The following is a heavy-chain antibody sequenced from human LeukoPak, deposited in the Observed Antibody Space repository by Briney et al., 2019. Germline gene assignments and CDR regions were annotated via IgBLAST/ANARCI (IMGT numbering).Heavy chain of an antibody. CDR1: GGTFSSYA. D-gene: IGHD6-13*01. CDR2: IIPIFGTA. J-gene: IGHJ4*02. V-gene: IGHV1-69*13. CDR3: AREVVYRSSWYFGDY. Sequence: GASVKVSCKASGGTFSSYAISWVRQAPGQGLEWMGGIIPIFGTANYAQKFQGRVTITADESTSTAYMELSSLRSEDTAVYYCAREVVYRSSWYFGDYWGQGTLVTVSS.